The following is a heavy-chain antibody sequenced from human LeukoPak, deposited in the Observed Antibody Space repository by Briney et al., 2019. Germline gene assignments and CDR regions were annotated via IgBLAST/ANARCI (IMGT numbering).Heavy chain of an antibody. V-gene: IGHV4-34*01. J-gene: IGHJ5*02. CDR1: GGSFSGYY. CDR2: INHSGST. Sequence: SETLSLTCAVYGGSFSGYYWSWIRQPPGKGLEWIGEINHSGSTNYNPSLKSRVTISVDTSKNQFSLKLSSVTAADTAVYYCARARFLGLNWFDPWGQGTLVTVSS. D-gene: IGHD3/OR15-3a*01. CDR3: ARARFLGLNWFDP.